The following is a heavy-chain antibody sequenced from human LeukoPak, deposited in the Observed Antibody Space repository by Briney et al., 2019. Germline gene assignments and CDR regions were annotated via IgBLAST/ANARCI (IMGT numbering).Heavy chain of an antibody. CDR1: GYTFTSYY. Sequence: ASVKVSCKASGYTFTSYYMHWVRQAPGQGLEWMGIINPSGGSTSYAQKFQGRVTMTRDTSTSTVYMELSSLRSEDTAVYYCARAYYYDSSGYPDHAFDIWGQGTMVTVSS. V-gene: IGHV1-46*01. D-gene: IGHD3-22*01. CDR3: ARAYYYDSSGYPDHAFDI. J-gene: IGHJ3*02. CDR2: INPSGGST.